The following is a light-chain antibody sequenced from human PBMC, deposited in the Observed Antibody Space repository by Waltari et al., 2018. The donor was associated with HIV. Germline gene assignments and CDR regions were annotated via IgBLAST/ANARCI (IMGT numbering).Light chain of an antibody. V-gene: IGLV1-47*01. Sequence: QSVLTQPPSASGTPGQTVTISCSGSSSNIANDNVYWYQQLPGMTPKLLIYKNYQRPSGVPDRFAGSKSGTSASLAICGLRSEDEADYYCVGWDGSLSGYVFGAGTKVTVL. CDR1: SSNIANDN. CDR3: VGWDGSLSGYV. CDR2: KNY. J-gene: IGLJ1*01.